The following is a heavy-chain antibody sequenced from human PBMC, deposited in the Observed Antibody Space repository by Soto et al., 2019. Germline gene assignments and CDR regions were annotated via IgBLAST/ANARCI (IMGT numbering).Heavy chain of an antibody. J-gene: IGHJ4*02. CDR2: IYYSGST. Sequence: SETLSLTCTVSGGSISSSSYYWGWLRQPPGKGLEWIGSIYYSGSTYYNPSLKSRVTISVDTSKNQFSLKLSSVTAADTAVYYCARHFRPFSSGWPFDYWGQGTLVTVSS. D-gene: IGHD6-19*01. V-gene: IGHV4-39*01. CDR1: GGSISSSSYY. CDR3: ARHFRPFSSGWPFDY.